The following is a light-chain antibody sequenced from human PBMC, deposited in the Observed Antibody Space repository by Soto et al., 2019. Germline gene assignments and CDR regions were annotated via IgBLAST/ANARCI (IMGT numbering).Light chain of an antibody. CDR3: QQYGSSPRT. Sequence: EVVLTQSPVTLSLSPGERASLSCRASQSVSSSYLAWYQQKPGQAPRLLIYGASSRATGIPDRFSGSGSGTDFTLTISRLEPEDFAVYYCQQYGSSPRTFGQGTTGDIK. V-gene: IGKV3-20*01. CDR1: QSVSSSY. J-gene: IGKJ1*01. CDR2: GAS.